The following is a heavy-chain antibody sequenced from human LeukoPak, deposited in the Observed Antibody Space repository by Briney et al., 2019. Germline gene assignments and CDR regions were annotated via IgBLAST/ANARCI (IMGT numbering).Heavy chain of an antibody. CDR2: ISPYNGNT. Sequence: ASVKVSCKASGYTFRNYGTTWVRQAPGQGLEWMGWISPYNGNTRYAQKVQGRVTMTTDTSTSTAYMELRSLRSDDTAVYYRTRGGSSGPEGWFDPWAQGTLVTVSS. D-gene: IGHD6-19*01. J-gene: IGHJ5*02. V-gene: IGHV1-18*01. CDR3: TRGGSSGPEGWFDP. CDR1: GYTFRNYG.